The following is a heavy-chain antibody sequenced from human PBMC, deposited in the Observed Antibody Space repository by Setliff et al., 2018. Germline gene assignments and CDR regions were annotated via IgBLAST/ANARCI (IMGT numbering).Heavy chain of an antibody. CDR3: ARLIGYSYGYYYHYVDV. CDR2: VYYSGTT. J-gene: IGHJ6*03. CDR1: GGSISTYY. Sequence: SETLSLTCTVSGGSISTYYWSWIRQTPVKGLEWIGYVYYSGTTNYNPLFKSRVTISVDRPKNQFSLKLSSVTAADTAIYYCARLIGYSYGYYYHYVDVWGKGTTVTVSS. V-gene: IGHV4-59*01. D-gene: IGHD5-18*01.